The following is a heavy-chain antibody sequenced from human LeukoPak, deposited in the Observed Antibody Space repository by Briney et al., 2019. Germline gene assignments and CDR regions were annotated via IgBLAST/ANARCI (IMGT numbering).Heavy chain of an antibody. Sequence: VASVKVSFKASGGTFSTYAITWVRQAPGQGLEWMGRIIPILGIANYAQKFQGRVTITADKSTSTAYMELSSLRSEDTAVYYCAIPGSSGWYYWGQGTLVTVSS. V-gene: IGHV1-69*04. J-gene: IGHJ4*02. CDR1: GGTFSTYA. CDR3: AIPGSSGWYY. CDR2: IIPILGIA. D-gene: IGHD6-19*01.